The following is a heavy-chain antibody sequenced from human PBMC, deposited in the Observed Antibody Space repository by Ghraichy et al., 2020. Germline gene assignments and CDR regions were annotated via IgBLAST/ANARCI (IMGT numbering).Heavy chain of an antibody. CDR2: ISYDGSNK. CDR3: AKPLYRDGYFQGTDY. CDR1: GFTFSSYG. D-gene: IGHD5-24*01. Sequence: GGSLRLSCAASGFTFSSYGMHWVRQAPGKGLEWVAVISYDGSNKYYADSVKGRFTISRDNSKNTLYLQMNSLRAEDTAVYYCAKPLYRDGYFQGTDYWGQGTLVTVSS. V-gene: IGHV3-30*18. J-gene: IGHJ4*02.